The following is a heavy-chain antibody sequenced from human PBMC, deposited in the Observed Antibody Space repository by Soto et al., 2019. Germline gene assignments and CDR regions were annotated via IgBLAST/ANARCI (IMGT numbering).Heavy chain of an antibody. J-gene: IGHJ1*01. CDR3: ARDIGPPSKPAQH. CDR2: IIPILGIA. Sequence: QVQLVQSGAEVKKPGSSVKVSCKASGGTFSSYTISWVRQAPGQGLEWMGRIIPILGIANYAQKSQGRVTITADKSTSTAYMELSSLRSEDTAVYYCARDIGPPSKPAQHWGQGTLVTVSS. CDR1: GGTFSSYT. V-gene: IGHV1-69*02.